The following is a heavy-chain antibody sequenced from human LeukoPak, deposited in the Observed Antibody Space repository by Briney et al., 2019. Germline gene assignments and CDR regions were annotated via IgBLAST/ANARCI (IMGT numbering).Heavy chain of an antibody. CDR1: GGSISSCAYY. CDR2: IYYSGST. J-gene: IGHJ5*02. D-gene: IGHD3-3*01. CDR3: ARETPLRFLEWSSFDP. V-gene: IGHV4-30-4*08. Sequence: SETLSLTCTVSGGSISSCAYYWSCIRQPPGKGLEWIGYIYYSGSTYYNPSLKSRVTITVDTSKNQFSLKLSSVTAADTAVYYCARETPLRFLEWSSFDPWGQGALVTVSS.